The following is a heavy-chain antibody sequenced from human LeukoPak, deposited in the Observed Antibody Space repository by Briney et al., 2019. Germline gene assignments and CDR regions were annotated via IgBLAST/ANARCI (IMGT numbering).Heavy chain of an antibody. CDR3: ARGGYCDFWSGYYPLYYFDY. CDR2: INPNSGGT. J-gene: IGHJ4*02. Sequence: ASVKVSCKASGYTFTGYYMHWVRQAPGQGLEWMGWINPNSGGTNYAQKFQGRVTMTRDTSISTAYMELSRLRSDDTAVYYCARGGYCDFWSGYYPLYYFDYWGQGTLVTVSS. D-gene: IGHD3-3*01. CDR1: GYTFTGYY. V-gene: IGHV1-2*02.